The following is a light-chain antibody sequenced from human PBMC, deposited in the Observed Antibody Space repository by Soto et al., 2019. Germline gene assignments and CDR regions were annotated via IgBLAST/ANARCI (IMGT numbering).Light chain of an antibody. CDR2: DVT. Sequence: QSALTQPASVSGPPGQSITISCTVTSSDVGAYNYVSWYQHHPGKAPRLVIYDVTNRTSGISDRFSGSKSGNTESLTISGLLDEDEADYYCASYTTISPYVFGTGTKVTVL. V-gene: IGLV2-14*01. J-gene: IGLJ1*01. CDR1: SSDVGAYNY. CDR3: ASYTTISPYV.